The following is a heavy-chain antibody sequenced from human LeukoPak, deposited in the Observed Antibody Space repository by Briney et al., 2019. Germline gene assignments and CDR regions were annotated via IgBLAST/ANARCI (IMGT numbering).Heavy chain of an antibody. Sequence: SQTLSLTCAISGDSVSSNSAAWNWIRQSPSRGLEWLGRTYYRSKWYNDYAVSVKSRITINPDTYKNQFSLQLNSVTPEDTAVYYCAREGRPLWELLRMAIRGSHNWFDPWGQGTLVTVSS. CDR2: TYYRSKWYN. D-gene: IGHD1-26*01. CDR3: AREGRPLWELLRMAIRGSHNWFDP. J-gene: IGHJ5*02. CDR1: GDSVSSNSAA. V-gene: IGHV6-1*01.